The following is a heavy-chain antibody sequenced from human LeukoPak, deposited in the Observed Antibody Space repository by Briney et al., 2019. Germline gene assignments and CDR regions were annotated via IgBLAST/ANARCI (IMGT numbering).Heavy chain of an antibody. CDR1: GGSISSGSYY. V-gene: IGHV4-61*02. CDR3: ARASALAADY. Sequence: SQTLSLTCTVSGGSISSGSYYWTWIRQPAGKGLEWIGRIYTSGSTNYNPSLKSRVTISVDTSKNQLSLNLTSVTAADTAVYYCARASALAADYWGQGTLVTVSS. CDR2: IYTSGST. J-gene: IGHJ4*02. D-gene: IGHD6-19*01.